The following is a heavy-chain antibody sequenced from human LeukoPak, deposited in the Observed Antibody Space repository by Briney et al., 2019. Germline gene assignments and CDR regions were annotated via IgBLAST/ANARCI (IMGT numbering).Heavy chain of an antibody. V-gene: IGHV3-9*01. CDR1: GFTFDDYA. CDR3: AKAYGSGSPQYYYYGMDV. J-gene: IGHJ6*02. D-gene: IGHD3-10*01. Sequence: PGGSLRLSCAASGFTFDDYAMHWVRQAPGKGLEWVSGISWNSGSIGYAVSVKGRFTISRDNAKNSLYLQMYSLRAEDTALYYCAKAYGSGSPQYYYYGMDVWGQGTTVTVSS. CDR2: ISWNSGSI.